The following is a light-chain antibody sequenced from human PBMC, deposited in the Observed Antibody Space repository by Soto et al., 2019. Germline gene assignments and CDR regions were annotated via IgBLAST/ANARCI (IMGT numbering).Light chain of an antibody. CDR3: AAWDVSLVV. J-gene: IGLJ2*01. Sequence: QSVLTQPPSASGTPGQRVTIFCSGSSSNIGTNTVIWYQQLPGAAPKLLIYSDNQRPSGVPDRFSGSKSGTSASLAISGLQSEDEAEYYCAAWDVSLVVFGGGTKLTV. CDR2: SDN. CDR1: SSNIGTNT. V-gene: IGLV1-44*01.